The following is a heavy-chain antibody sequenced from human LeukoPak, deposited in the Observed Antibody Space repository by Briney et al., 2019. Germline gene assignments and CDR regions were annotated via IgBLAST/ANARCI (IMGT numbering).Heavy chain of an antibody. V-gene: IGHV1-69*13. D-gene: IGHD2-2*01. CDR1: GGTFSSYA. CDR2: IIPIFGTA. CDR3: AVPAAMRSSYYCYYGMDV. Sequence: GASVKVSCKASGGTFSSYAISWVRQAPGQGLEWMGGIIPIFGTANYAQKFQGRVTITADESTSTAYMELSSLRSEDTAVYYCAVPAAMRSSYYCYYGMDVWGKGTTVTVSS. J-gene: IGHJ6*04.